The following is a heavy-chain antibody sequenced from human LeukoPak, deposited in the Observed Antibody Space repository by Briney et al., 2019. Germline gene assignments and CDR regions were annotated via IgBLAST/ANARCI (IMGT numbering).Heavy chain of an antibody. D-gene: IGHD6-25*01. CDR1: GGSISNNY. V-gene: IGHV4-59*08. J-gene: IGHJ6*01. Sequence: PSETVSLTCTVSGGSISNNYWSWIRQPPGKGLEWIGYMYYSGSPNYNPSLKSRVTISVDTPKNQFSLMLSSVTAADTAVYYCARRGYASDWHSIAVGGQGTTVTVSS. CDR2: MYYSGSP. CDR3: ARRGYASDWHSIAV.